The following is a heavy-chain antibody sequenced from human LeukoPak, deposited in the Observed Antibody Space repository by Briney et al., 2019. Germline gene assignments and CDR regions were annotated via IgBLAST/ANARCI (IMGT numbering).Heavy chain of an antibody. D-gene: IGHD1-20*01. CDR1: GYSISSSNW. CDR2: IYYSGST. J-gene: IGHJ5*02. CDR3: ARVITGTTNWFDP. Sequence: XDTLSLTCAVSGYSISSSNWWGWIRQPPGKGLEWIGYIYYSGSTYYNPSLKSRVTMSVGTSKNQFSLKLSSVTAVDTAVYYCARVITGTTNWFDPWGQGTLVTVSS. V-gene: IGHV4-28*03.